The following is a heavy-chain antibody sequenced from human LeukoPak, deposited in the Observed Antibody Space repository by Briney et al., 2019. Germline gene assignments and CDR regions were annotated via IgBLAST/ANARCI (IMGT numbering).Heavy chain of an antibody. CDR2: IYWNDDK. Sequence: SGPTLVKPTQTLTLTCTFSGFSLSTTAVGVGWIRQPPGKALEWLALIYWNDDKRYSPSLKSRLTITKDTSKNQVVLTMTNMDPVDTATYYCAHSEKSTNIVATILDWFDPWGQGTLVTVSS. V-gene: IGHV2-5*01. D-gene: IGHD5-12*01. CDR1: GFSLSTTAVG. J-gene: IGHJ5*02. CDR3: AHSEKSTNIVATILDWFDP.